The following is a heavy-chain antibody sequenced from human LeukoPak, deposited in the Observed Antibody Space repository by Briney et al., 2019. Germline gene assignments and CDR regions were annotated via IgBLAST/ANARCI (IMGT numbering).Heavy chain of an antibody. CDR1: GYSISTTCY. V-gene: IGHV4-38-2*01. CDR2: IYHSGST. CDR3: AKTHYDFRSGFNFRFDY. Sequence: KTSETLSLTCAVSGYSISTTCYWGWIRQPPGKGLEWIGSIYHSGSTYYTPSLKSRVTISVDTSKNQFSLKLRSVTAADTAMYYCAKTHYDFRSGFNFRFDYWGQGTLVTVSS. J-gene: IGHJ4*02. D-gene: IGHD3-3*01.